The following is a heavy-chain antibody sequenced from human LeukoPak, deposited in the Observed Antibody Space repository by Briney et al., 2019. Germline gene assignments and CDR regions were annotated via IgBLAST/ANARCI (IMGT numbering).Heavy chain of an antibody. J-gene: IGHJ3*02. Sequence: SVKVSCKASGGTFSSYAISWVRQAPGQGLEWMGWINPNSGGTNYAQKFQGRVTMTEDTSTDTAYMELSSLRSEDTAVYYCATDSNYADAFDIWGQGTMVTVSS. CDR2: INPNSGGT. D-gene: IGHD1-7*01. CDR3: ATDSNYADAFDI. V-gene: IGHV1-69*10. CDR1: GGTFSSYA.